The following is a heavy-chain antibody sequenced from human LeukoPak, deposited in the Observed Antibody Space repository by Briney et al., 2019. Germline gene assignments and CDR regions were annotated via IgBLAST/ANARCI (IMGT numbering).Heavy chain of an antibody. CDR3: ARAPSEIGGYYPEYFRH. CDR2: IKSDGGT. Sequence: GGSPRLSCAASGFTFSRYWMHWVRQAPGKGLVWVSRIKSDGGTNYADSVKGRFTISRDNAKNTVSLQMNRLRAEDTGVYYCARAPSEIGGYYPEYFRHWGQGTRVTVSS. V-gene: IGHV3-74*01. J-gene: IGHJ1*01. CDR1: GFTFSRYW. D-gene: IGHD3-22*01.